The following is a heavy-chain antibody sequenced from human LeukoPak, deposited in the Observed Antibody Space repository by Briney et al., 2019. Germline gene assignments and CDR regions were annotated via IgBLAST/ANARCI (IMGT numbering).Heavy chain of an antibody. V-gene: IGHV1-8*01. J-gene: IGHJ4*02. Sequence: ASVKVSCKASGYTFTSYDINWVRQATGQGFEWMGWMNPNSGNTGYAQKFQGRVTMTRNTSISTAYMELSSLRSEDTAVYYCATWRKTYYYDSSGYYSDYWGQGTLVTVSS. CDR2: MNPNSGNT. D-gene: IGHD3-22*01. CDR3: ATWRKTYYYDSSGYYSDY. CDR1: GYTFTSYD.